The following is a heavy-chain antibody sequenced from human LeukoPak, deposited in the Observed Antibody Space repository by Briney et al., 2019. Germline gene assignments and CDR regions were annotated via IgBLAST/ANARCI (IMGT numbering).Heavy chain of an antibody. CDR3: AATPRDDILTVVFDF. CDR1: GFTFSSYW. J-gene: IGHJ4*02. V-gene: IGHV3-7*03. CDR2: IKQGGSEG. Sequence: GGSLRLSCAASGFTFSSYWMSWVRQAPGKGPELVANIKQGGSEGYDVDSVKGRFTISRDNSKSTLFLQMNSLRPEDTAVYYCAATPRDDILTVVFDFWGQGTLVTVSS. D-gene: IGHD3-9*01.